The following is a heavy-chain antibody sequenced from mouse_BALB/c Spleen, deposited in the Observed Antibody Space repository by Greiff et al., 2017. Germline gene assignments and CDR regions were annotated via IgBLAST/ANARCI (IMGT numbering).Heavy chain of an antibody. CDR3: ARDHDSYYAMDY. J-gene: IGHJ4*01. D-gene: IGHD2-4*01. Sequence: VMLVESGPGLVAPSQSLSITCTVSGFSLTSYGVHWVRQPPGKGLEWLGVIWAGGSTNYNSALMSRLSISKDNSKSQVFLKMNSLQTDDTAMYYCARDHDSYYAMDYWGQGTSVTVSS. CDR1: GFSLTSYG. CDR2: IWAGGST. V-gene: IGHV2-9*02.